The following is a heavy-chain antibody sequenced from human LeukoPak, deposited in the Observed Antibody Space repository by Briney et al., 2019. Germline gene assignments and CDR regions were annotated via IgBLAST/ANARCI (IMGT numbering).Heavy chain of an antibody. CDR1: GFTFSSYS. J-gene: IGHJ4*02. CDR2: INHSGST. V-gene: IGHV4-34*01. D-gene: IGHD6-13*01. Sequence: GSLRLSCAASGFTFSSYSMNWVRQPPGKGLEWIGEINHSGSTNYNPSLKSRVTISVDTSKNQFSLKLSSVTAADTAVYYCARGYSSSWRNHFDYWGQGTLVTVSS. CDR3: ARGYSSSWRNHFDY.